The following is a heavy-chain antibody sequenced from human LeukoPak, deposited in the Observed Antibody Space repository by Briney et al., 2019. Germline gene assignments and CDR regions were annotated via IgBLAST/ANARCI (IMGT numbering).Heavy chain of an antibody. D-gene: IGHD3-9*01. J-gene: IGHJ4*02. CDR2: INHSGST. Sequence: SETLSLTCAVYGGSFSGYYWSWIRQPPGKGLEWIGEINHSGSTNYNPSLKSRVTISVDTSKNQFSLKLSSVTAADTAVYYCARGPLRNFFPDGTAFDYWGQGTLVTVSS. CDR1: GGSFSGYY. V-gene: IGHV4-34*01. CDR3: ARGPLRNFFPDGTAFDY.